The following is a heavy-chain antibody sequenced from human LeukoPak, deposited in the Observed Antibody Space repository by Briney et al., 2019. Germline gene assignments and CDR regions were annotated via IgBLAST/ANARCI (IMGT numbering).Heavy chain of an antibody. Sequence: GGSLRLSCAASGFTFSSYSMNWVRQAPGKGLEWVSSISSSSSYIYYADSVKGRFTISRDNAKNSLYLQMNSLRADDTAVYFCAMVTYYYPSGESGNYFDPWGQGTLVTVSS. V-gene: IGHV3-21*04. CDR3: AMVTYYYPSGESGNYFDP. CDR1: GFTFSSYS. CDR2: ISSSSSYI. J-gene: IGHJ5*02. D-gene: IGHD3-10*01.